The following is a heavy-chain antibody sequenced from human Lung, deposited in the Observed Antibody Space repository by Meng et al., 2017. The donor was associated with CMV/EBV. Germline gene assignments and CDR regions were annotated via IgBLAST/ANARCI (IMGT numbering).Heavy chain of an antibody. J-gene: IGHJ4*02. CDR2: IYSGGTT. V-gene: IGHV3-66*02. Sequence: GGSXRLXCAVSGLSVMTNYMSWVRQAPGKGLEWVSVIYSGGTTIYADSVKGRFTFSRDSSKNTLYLQMNHLRPEDTAVYYCLGGHVAAAVPFDYWVQGTXVTVSS. D-gene: IGHD6-19*01. CDR3: LGGHVAAAVPFDY. CDR1: GLSVMTNY.